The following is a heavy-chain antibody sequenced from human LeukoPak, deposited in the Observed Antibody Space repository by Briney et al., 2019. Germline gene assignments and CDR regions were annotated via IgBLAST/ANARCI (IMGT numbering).Heavy chain of an antibody. CDR3: VRVDDYGDYPYYFDS. V-gene: IGHV3-66*01. CDR2: IYSGGST. Sequence: GGPLSLLCALSGFLDIIQHMRGARDATGKGVECVSVIYSGGSTYYADSVKGRFTISRDNSKNTVYLQMNSLRAEDTAVYYCVRVDDYGDYPYYFDSWGQGTLVTVSS. J-gene: IGHJ4*02. D-gene: IGHD4-17*01. CDR1: GFLDIIQH.